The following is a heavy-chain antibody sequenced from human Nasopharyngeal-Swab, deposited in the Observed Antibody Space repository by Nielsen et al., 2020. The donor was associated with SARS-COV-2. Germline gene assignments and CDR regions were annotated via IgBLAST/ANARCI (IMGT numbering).Heavy chain of an antibody. D-gene: IGHD5-24*01. J-gene: IGHJ6*02. CDR3: ARAGRVGDAYTGLDV. Sequence: GSLRLSCAVYGGSFTTYYWNWIRQSPGKGLEWIAEINHAGSTNYSPSLKSRVTMSVDTSTNQVSLKLNSLTATDTAVYYCARAGRVGDAYTGLDVWGQGTTVTVSS. CDR1: GGSFTTYY. CDR2: INHAGST. V-gene: IGHV4-34*01.